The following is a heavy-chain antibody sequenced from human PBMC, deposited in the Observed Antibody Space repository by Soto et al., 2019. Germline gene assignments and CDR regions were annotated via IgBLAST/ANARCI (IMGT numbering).Heavy chain of an antibody. CDR3: ARVSRIFGVVTDFDY. V-gene: IGHV1-18*01. Sequence: ASVKVSCKASGYTFTSYGISWVRQAPGQGLEWMGWISAYNGNTNYAQKLQGRVTMTTDTSTSTAYMELRSLRSDDTAVYYCARVSRIFGVVTDFDYWGQGTLVTVSS. CDR2: ISAYNGNT. J-gene: IGHJ4*02. D-gene: IGHD3-3*01. CDR1: GYTFTSYG.